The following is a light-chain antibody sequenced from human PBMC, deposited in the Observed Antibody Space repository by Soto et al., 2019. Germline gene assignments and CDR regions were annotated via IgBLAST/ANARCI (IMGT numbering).Light chain of an antibody. CDR1: SSDIGSYNR. J-gene: IGLJ2*01. Sequence: QSALTQPRSVSGSPGQSVTISCTGTSSDIGSYNRVSWFQQPPGEAPKLIIYDVTKRPSGVPDRFSGSKSGNTASLTISGLQAEDEADYYFCSHAYTYTVVFGGGTKVTVL. CDR3: CSHAYTYTVV. CDR2: DVT. V-gene: IGLV2-11*01.